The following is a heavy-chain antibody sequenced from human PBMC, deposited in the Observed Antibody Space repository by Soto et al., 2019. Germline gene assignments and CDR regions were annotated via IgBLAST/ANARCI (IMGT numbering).Heavy chain of an antibody. CDR3: ANPIPRTGTTFGF. Sequence: PGGSLRLSCVASRFTFSNFAMAWVRQAPGEGLEWVSAISGSGDDTFYADSMGGRFTISRDNSKDTLYLQINSLRAEDTAVYYCANPIPRTGTTFGFWGQGTLVTVS. CDR2: ISGSGDDT. D-gene: IGHD1-1*01. CDR1: RFTFSNFA. J-gene: IGHJ4*02. V-gene: IGHV3-23*01.